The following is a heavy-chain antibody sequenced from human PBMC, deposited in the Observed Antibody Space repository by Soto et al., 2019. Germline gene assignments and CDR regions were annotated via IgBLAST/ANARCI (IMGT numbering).Heavy chain of an antibody. CDR1: GGTFSSYA. V-gene: IGHV1-69*12. CDR3: ARFETGRYGDYWFDP. CDR2: IIPIFGTA. J-gene: IGHJ5*02. D-gene: IGHD4-17*01. Sequence: QVQLVQSGAEVKKPGSSVKVSCKASGGTFSSYAISWVRQAPGQGLEWMGGIIPIFGTANYAQKFQGRVTITADESXXTAYMELSSLRSEDTAVYYCARFETGRYGDYWFDPWGQGTLVTVSS.